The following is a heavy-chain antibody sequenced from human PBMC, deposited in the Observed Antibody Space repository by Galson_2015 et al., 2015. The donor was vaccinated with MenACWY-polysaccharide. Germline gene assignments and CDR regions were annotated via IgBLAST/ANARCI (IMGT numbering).Heavy chain of an antibody. D-gene: IGHD3-10*01. J-gene: IGHJ4*02. CDR1: GLTFSSDG. CDR3: AKGAAHYGSGNYYDY. V-gene: IGHV3-23*01. Sequence: SLRLSCAGPGLTFSSDGMGWVRQAPGKGLEWVSGLSPTTGNTYYADSVRGRFTISRDNSKNTLYLQMDSLRAEDTALYYCAKGAAHYGSGNYYDYWGQGTQVTVSS. CDR2: LSPTTGNT.